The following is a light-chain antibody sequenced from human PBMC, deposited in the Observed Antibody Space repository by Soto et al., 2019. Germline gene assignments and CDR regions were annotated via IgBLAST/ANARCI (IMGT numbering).Light chain of an antibody. Sequence: AIRMTQSPSSFSASTGDRVTITCRASQGLSSYLAWYQQKPGKPPKVLIYGASNLQSGVPPRFSGSGSGTDFTLAISSLQPEDSATYYCLQDINYPWTFGQGTKVDIK. CDR1: QGLSSY. CDR3: LQDINYPWT. J-gene: IGKJ1*01. V-gene: IGKV1-8*01. CDR2: GAS.